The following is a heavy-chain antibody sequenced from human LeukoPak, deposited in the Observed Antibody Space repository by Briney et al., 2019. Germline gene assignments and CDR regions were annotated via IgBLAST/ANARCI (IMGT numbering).Heavy chain of an antibody. V-gene: IGHV3-23*01. CDR3: ARNNPGSTSRLDWFDP. D-gene: IGHD1-14*01. CDR2: ISGSGGST. Sequence: GGSLRLSCAASGFTFSSYAMSWVRQAPGKGLEWVSAISGSGGSTYYADSVKGRFTISRDNAKNSLYLQMNSLRVEDTAFYYCARNNPGSTSRLDWFDPWGQGTLVTVSS. CDR1: GFTFSSYA. J-gene: IGHJ5*02.